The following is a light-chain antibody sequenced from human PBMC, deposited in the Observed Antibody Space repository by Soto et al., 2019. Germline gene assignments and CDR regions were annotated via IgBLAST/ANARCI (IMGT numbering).Light chain of an antibody. CDR3: QQYGSSPPIT. CDR2: GAS. V-gene: IGKV3-20*01. Sequence: EIVLTQSPGTLSLSPGERATLSCRASQSVSSSYLAWYQQKPGQAPRLLIYGASSRATGIPDRFSGSGSGTDFPLTISRLEPEDFAVYYCQQYGSSPPITFDQGIRLEIK. J-gene: IGKJ5*01. CDR1: QSVSSSY.